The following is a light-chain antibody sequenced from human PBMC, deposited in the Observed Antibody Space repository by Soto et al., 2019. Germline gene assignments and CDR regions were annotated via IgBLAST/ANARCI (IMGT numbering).Light chain of an antibody. CDR2: GAS. CDR3: QQYNSYSWT. J-gene: IGKJ1*01. Sequence: EIVMRQCPAALSVSPGERATLSCGASQSVGGNLAWYQQRPGQAPRLLIYGASNRATGIPDRFSGSGSGTEFTLTISSLQPDDFATYYCQQYNSYSWTFGQGTKVDIK. CDR1: QSVGGN. V-gene: IGKV3D-15*01.